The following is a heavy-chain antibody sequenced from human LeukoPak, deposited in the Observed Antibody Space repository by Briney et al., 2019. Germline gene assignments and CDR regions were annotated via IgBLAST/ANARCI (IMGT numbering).Heavy chain of an antibody. D-gene: IGHD1-26*01. J-gene: IGHJ4*02. CDR1: GLTFSSYE. CDR3: ARESKWSLDY. CDR2: ISRSGSTT. Sequence: PGGSLRLSCAASGLTFSSYEMNWVRQASGKGLEWVSFISRSGSTTHHADSVKGRFTISRDNAKNSLYLQMNSLRAEDTAVYYCARESKWSLDYWGQGTLVTVSS. V-gene: IGHV3-48*03.